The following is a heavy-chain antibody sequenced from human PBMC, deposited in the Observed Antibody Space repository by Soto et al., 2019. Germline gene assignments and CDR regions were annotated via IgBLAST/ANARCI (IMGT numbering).Heavy chain of an antibody. J-gene: IGHJ4*02. D-gene: IGHD3-10*01. Sequence: VGSLRLSCAASGFTFSSYSMNRVRQAPGKGLEWVSSISSSSSYIYYADSVKGRFTISRDNAKNSLYLQMNSLRAEDTAVYYCARRGLLWFGGYAFEDCRQGTPLAVAS. CDR2: ISSSSSYI. V-gene: IGHV3-21*01. CDR3: ARRGLLWFGGYAFED. CDR1: GFTFSSYS.